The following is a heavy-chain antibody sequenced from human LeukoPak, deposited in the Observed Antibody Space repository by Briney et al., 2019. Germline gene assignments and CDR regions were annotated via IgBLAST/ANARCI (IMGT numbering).Heavy chain of an antibody. J-gene: IGHJ4*02. D-gene: IGHD5-18*01. V-gene: IGHV4-4*02. CDR2: IYHSGST. Sequence: PSETLSLTCAVSGGSISSSNWWSWVRQPPGKGLEWIGEIYHSGSTNYNPSLKSRVTISVDKSKNQFSLKLSSVTAADTAVYYCARQATAIRSYYFDYWGQGTLVTVSS. CDR1: GGSISSSNW. CDR3: ARQATAIRSYYFDY.